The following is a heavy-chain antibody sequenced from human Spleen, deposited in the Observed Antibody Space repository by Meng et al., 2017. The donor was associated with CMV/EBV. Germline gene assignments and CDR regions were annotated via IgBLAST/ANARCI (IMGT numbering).Heavy chain of an antibody. CDR1: GDSIRNYY. V-gene: IGHV4-59*01. Sequence: SETLSLTCTVSGDSIRNYYWSWIRQPQGKGLEWIGYIWYSGSSNYNYSLKSRVTISVDASKNKFSLKLSSVTAADTGVYHCARWVTMLRGIIITPVWFDPWGQGTLVTVSS. CDR2: IWYSGSS. CDR3: ARWVTMLRGIIITPVWFDP. J-gene: IGHJ5*02. D-gene: IGHD3-10*01.